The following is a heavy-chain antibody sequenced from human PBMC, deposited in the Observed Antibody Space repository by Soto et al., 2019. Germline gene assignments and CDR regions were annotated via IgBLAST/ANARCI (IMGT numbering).Heavy chain of an antibody. D-gene: IGHD6-19*01. CDR1: GYSISSGYY. V-gene: IGHV4-38-2*02. J-gene: IGHJ5*02. CDR3: ARDRDSSGWHGFAPGPGFDP. Sequence: KTSETLSLTCAVSGYSISSGYYWGWIRQPPGKGLEWIGSIYHSGSTYYNPSLKSRVTISVDTSKNQFSLKLSSVTAADTAVYYCARDRDSSGWHGFAPGPGFDPWGQGTLVTVSS. CDR2: IYHSGST.